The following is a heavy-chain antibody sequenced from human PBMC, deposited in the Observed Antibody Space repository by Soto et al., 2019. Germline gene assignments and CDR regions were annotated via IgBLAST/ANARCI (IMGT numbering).Heavy chain of an antibody. CDR2: LCYSGTT. J-gene: IGHJ1*01. Sequence: QVQLQESGPGLVKPSQTLSLTCTVSGDSISSADYCWNWIRQHPGKGLEWIGFLCYSGTTYYNPSIKSRVTISKDTSTNQFSLKLSSVTAADTAVYHCARMLAYCGVDCFSGYFQQWGQGTLVTVSS. V-gene: IGHV4-31*03. CDR1: GDSISSADYC. D-gene: IGHD2-21*02. CDR3: ARMLAYCGVDCFSGYFQQ.